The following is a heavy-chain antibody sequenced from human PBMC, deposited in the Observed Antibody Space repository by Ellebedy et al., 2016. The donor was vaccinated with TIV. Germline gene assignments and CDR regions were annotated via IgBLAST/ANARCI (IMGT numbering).Heavy chain of an antibody. V-gene: IGHV4-39*07. CDR3: ARGIMDVSTDYAFDI. Sequence: GSLRLSXTVSVDSISTGSYYWAWIRQPPGKGLEWIGSINYSGNTLYNPSLRSRVTVSVDTSNKQFSLRLSSVTAADTAVYYCARGIMDVSTDYAFDIWGQGTMVTVSS. CDR1: VDSISTGSYY. J-gene: IGHJ3*02. D-gene: IGHD5/OR15-5a*01. CDR2: INYSGNT.